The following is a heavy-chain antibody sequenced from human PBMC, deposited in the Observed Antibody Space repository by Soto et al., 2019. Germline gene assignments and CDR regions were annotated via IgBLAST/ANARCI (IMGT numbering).Heavy chain of an antibody. CDR2: IYSAGSA. J-gene: IGHJ4*02. V-gene: IGHV3-66*01. CDR3: ARVPSSSYHYFDS. D-gene: IGHD6-13*01. CDR1: GFTVSSYY. Sequence: EVQLVESGGGLVQPGGSLRLSCAASGFTVSSYYMSWVRQAPGKGLEWVSVIYSAGSADFADSVKGRFTISRDNSKNTLYLQMSSLRAEDTAVYYCARVPSSSYHYFDSWGQGTLVTVSS.